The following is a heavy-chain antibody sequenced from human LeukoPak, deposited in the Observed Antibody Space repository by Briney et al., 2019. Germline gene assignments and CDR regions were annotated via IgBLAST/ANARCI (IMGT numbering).Heavy chain of an antibody. CDR2: IYSSGST. D-gene: IGHD1-14*01. CDR1: GGSISSGSYY. J-gene: IGHJ6*04. CDR3: ARDSEGIMDV. Sequence: SETLSLTCTVSGGSISSGSYYWSWIRQPAGKGLEWIGRIYSSGSTNYNPSLKSRVTISLDTSKNQFSLKLSSVTAADTAVYYCARDSEGIMDVWGKGTTVTVSS. V-gene: IGHV4-61*02.